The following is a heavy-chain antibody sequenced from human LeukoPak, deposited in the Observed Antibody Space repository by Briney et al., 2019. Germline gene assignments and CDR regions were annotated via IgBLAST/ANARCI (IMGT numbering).Heavy chain of an antibody. Sequence: GGSLILSCAASGFTFNTYSMNWARQAPGKGLEWVSTISDSGGGTYYADSVKGRFTISRDNSKNTLYLQMNSLRADDTAVYYCDGADFWGQGTLVTVSS. CDR1: GFTFNTYS. J-gene: IGHJ4*02. V-gene: IGHV3-23*01. CDR2: ISDSGGGT. CDR3: DGADF.